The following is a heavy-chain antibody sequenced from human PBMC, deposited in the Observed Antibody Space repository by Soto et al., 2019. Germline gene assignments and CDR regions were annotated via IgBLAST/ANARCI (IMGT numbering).Heavy chain of an antibody. V-gene: IGHV1-69*13. CDR3: ARDHYCSGGSCYSGGTYYYGMDV. Sequence: SVKVSCKASGGTFSSYAISWVRQAPGQGLEWMGGIIPIFGTANYAQKFQGRVTITADESTSTAYMELSSLRSEDTAVYYCARDHYCSGGSCYSGGTYYYGMDVWGQGTTVTVS. CDR2: IIPIFGTA. CDR1: GGTFSSYA. J-gene: IGHJ6*02. D-gene: IGHD2-15*01.